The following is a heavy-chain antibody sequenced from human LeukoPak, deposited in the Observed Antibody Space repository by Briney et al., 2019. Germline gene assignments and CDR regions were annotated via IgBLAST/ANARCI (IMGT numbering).Heavy chain of an antibody. D-gene: IGHD3-10*01. Sequence: ASVKVSCKASGHTFTSYDINWVRQATGQGLEWMGWMNPNSGNTGYAQKFQGRVTMTRNTSISTAYMELSSLRSEDTAVYYCARVRYYYGSGSPDYWGQGTLVTVSS. J-gene: IGHJ4*02. CDR2: MNPNSGNT. CDR1: GHTFTSYD. CDR3: ARVRYYYGSGSPDY. V-gene: IGHV1-8*01.